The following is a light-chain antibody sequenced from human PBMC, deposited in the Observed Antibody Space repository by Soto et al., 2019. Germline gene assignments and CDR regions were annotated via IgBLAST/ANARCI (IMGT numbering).Light chain of an antibody. CDR3: QEYGSSLRT. V-gene: IGKV3-20*01. CDR1: QTVSSSY. CDR2: GAS. J-gene: IGKJ1*01. Sequence: GLTQSPGTLSLSPGERATPSCRASQTVSSSYLAWYQRKPGQAPRLLIYGASSRATGIPDRFSGSGSGTDFTLTINRLEPEDFAVYYCQEYGSSLRTFGQGTKVDIK.